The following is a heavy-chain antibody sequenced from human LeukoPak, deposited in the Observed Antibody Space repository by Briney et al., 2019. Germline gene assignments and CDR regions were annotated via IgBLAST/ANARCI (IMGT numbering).Heavy chain of an antibody. V-gene: IGHV3-23*01. CDR3: ARDPSVPAVRPDYPPDY. CDR1: GFTFSNYA. J-gene: IGHJ4*02. CDR2: ISGSGDST. D-gene: IGHD2-2*01. Sequence: GGSLRLSCAASGFTFSNYAMSWVRQAPTKGLEWVSTISGSGDSTYYADSVKGRFTISRDNSKNTLYLQMNSLRAEDTAVYYCARDPSVPAVRPDYPPDYWGQGTLVTVSS.